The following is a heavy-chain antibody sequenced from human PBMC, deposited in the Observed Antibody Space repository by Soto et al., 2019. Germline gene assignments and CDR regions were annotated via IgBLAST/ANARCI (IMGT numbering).Heavy chain of an antibody. CDR2: ISYDGSNK. V-gene: IGHV3-30-3*01. CDR1: GFTFSSYA. CDR3: ARPPPVAGMGDYFDY. Sequence: GGSLRLSCAASGFTFSSYAMHWVRQAPGKGLEWVAVISYDGSNKYYANSVKGRSTNSRDNSKNMLYLQMNSLRAEDTAVYYWARPPPVAGMGDYFDYWGQGTLVTVSS. J-gene: IGHJ4*02. D-gene: IGHD6-19*01.